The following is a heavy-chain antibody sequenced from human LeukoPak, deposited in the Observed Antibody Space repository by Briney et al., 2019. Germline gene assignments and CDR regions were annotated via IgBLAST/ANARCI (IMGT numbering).Heavy chain of an antibody. CDR2: VYYSGST. CDR1: GYSISSGYY. J-gene: IGHJ4*02. CDR3: ARLDRGSWYQSDY. Sequence: SETLSLTCTVSGYSISSGYYWGWIRQPPGKGLEWIGYVYYSGSTNYNPSLKSRVTISVDTSKNQFSLKLSSVTAADTAVYYCARLDRGSWYQSDYWGQGTLVTVSS. V-gene: IGHV4-61*01. D-gene: IGHD6-13*01.